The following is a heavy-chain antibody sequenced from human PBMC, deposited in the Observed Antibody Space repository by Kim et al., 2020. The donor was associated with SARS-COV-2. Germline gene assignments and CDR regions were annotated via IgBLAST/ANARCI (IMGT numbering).Heavy chain of an antibody. V-gene: IGHV3-21*01. Sequence: SADQVQGRFTNSRDNAKTSLYLQMNSRRAGDTAVYYCARVYSSGWAYFDYWGQGTLVTVSS. CDR3: ARVYSSGWAYFDY. J-gene: IGHJ4*02. D-gene: IGHD6-19*01.